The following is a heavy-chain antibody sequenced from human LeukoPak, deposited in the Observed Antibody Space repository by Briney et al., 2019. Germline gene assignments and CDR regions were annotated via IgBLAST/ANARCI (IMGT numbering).Heavy chain of an antibody. CDR2: INHSGST. D-gene: IGHD3-10*01. CDR1: DGSFSGYY. CDR3: ARGKIWTTMVRGDAHFDY. J-gene: IGHJ4*02. V-gene: IGHV4-34*01. Sequence: SETLSLTCAVYDGSFSGYYWSWIRQPPGKGLEWIGEINHSGSTNHNPSLKSRVTISVDTSKNQFSLKLSSVTAADTAVYYCARGKIWTTMVRGDAHFDYWGQGTLVTVSS.